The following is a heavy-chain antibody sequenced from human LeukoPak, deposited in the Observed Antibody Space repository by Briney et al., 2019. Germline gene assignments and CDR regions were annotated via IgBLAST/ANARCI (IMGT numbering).Heavy chain of an antibody. D-gene: IGHD5-12*01. V-gene: IGHV3-48*03. CDR2: ISSSGSTI. CDR3: ARSGYSGYTSFDY. CDR1: GFTFSSYE. J-gene: IGHJ4*02. Sequence: GGSLRLSCAASGFTFSSYEMNWVRQAPGKGLEWVSYISSSGSTIYYADSVKGRFTISRDNANNSLYLQMNSLRAEDTAVYYCARSGYSGYTSFDYWGQGTLVTVSS.